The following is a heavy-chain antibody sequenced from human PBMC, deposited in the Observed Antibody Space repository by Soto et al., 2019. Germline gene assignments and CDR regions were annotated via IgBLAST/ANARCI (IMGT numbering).Heavy chain of an antibody. J-gene: IGHJ4*02. V-gene: IGHV3-23*01. CDR3: TQDGGSRDWLTVN. D-gene: IGHD3-9*01. CDR1: GFTFTSYA. Sequence: EVQLLESGGDLVQPGGSLRHSCAASGFTFTSYAMSWIRQAPGKGLEWVSAITGGGDNTYYADSVKGRFTIARDNSKNTLYPQMHSLRAKDTAFYYCTQDGGSRDWLTVNWGQGTLVTVSS. CDR2: ITGGGDNT.